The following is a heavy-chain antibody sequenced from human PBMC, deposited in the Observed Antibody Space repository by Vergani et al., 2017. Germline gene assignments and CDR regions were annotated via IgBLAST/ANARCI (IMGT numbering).Heavy chain of an antibody. J-gene: IGHJ6*02. Sequence: DVHLAESGGGFFQPGGSLRLSCSASGFSFNSYWMHWVRQVPGKGLLWVSRIKSDGSSTSYADSVKGRFTISRDNAKNTLYLQMNSLRAEDTAVYYCASHYGMDVWGQGTTVTVSS. CDR1: GFSFNSYW. CDR2: IKSDGSST. CDR3: ASHYGMDV. V-gene: IGHV3-74*01.